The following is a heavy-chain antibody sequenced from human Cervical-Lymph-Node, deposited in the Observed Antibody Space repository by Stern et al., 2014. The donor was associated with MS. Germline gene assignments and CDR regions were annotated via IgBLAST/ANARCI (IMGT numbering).Heavy chain of an antibody. CDR2: IYTTGKS. CDR3: AAPTRRGSDAFDI. V-gene: IGHV3-53*01. CDR1: GFTVSSNY. J-gene: IGHJ3*02. Sequence: EVQLVESGGGLMQPGGSLRLSCAASGFTVSSNYMSWVRQAPGKGLEWVSTIYTTGKSYYAESVKGRFTISRDNSKNTLYLQMNSLRAEDTAVFYCAAPTRRGSDAFDIWGQGTLVAVSS. D-gene: IGHD1-26*01.